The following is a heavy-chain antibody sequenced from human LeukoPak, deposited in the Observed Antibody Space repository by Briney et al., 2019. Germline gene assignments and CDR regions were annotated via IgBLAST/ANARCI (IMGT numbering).Heavy chain of an antibody. J-gene: IGHJ4*02. CDR2: IYYSGST. V-gene: IGHV4-31*03. D-gene: IGHD2-2*01. CDR1: GGSISSGGYY. Sequence: PSETLSLTCTVSGGSISSGGYYWSWIRQHPGKGLEWIGYIYYSGSTYYNPSLKSRVTISVDTSKNQFSLKLSSVTAADTAVYYCARDGGGVVVPAAIRFDYWGQGTLVTVSS. CDR3: ARDGGGVVVPAAIRFDY.